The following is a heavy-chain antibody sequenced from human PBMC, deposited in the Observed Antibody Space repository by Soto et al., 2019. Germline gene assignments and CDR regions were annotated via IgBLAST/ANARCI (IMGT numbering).Heavy chain of an antibody. V-gene: IGHV1-18*01. CDR3: ARYSGYDLENWFDP. CDR2: ISAYNGNT. D-gene: IGHD5-12*01. Sequence: ASVKVSCKASGYTFTSYGISWVRQAPGQGLEWMGWISAYNGNTNYAQKLQGRVTMTTDTSTSTAYMELRSLRSDDTAVYYCARYSGYDLENWFDPWGKGTLITVSS. CDR1: GYTFTSYG. J-gene: IGHJ5*02.